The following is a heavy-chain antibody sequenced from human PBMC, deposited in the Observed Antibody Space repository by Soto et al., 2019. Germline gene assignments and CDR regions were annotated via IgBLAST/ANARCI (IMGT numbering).Heavy chain of an antibody. J-gene: IGHJ4*02. V-gene: IGHV4-34*01. D-gene: IGHD2-15*01. Sequence: SETLSLTCAVYGESFSGYFWTWIRQPPGKGLEWIGEIDHSGSTNYNPSLNSRVTMSVDTSKNQFSLTLTSVTAADTAVYYCARRYCDGGSCYLGFGFFDSWGQGALVTVSS. CDR2: IDHSGST. CDR3: ARRYCDGGSCYLGFGFFDS. CDR1: GESFSGYF.